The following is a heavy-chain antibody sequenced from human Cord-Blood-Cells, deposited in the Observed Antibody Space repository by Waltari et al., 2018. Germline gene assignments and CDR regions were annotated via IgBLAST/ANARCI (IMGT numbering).Heavy chain of an antibody. CDR1: GRSISSSSYY. V-gene: IGHV4-39*01. CDR2: IYYSGST. J-gene: IGHJ5*02. Sequence: QLQLQESGPGLVKPSETLSLTSTVSGRSISSSSYYWGWIRAPPGKGLEWIGSIYYSGSTYYNPSLKSRVTISVDTSKNQFSLKLSSVTAADTAVYYCARGLGYCSSTSCYNWFDPWGQGTLVTVSS. D-gene: IGHD2-2*01. CDR3: ARGLGYCSSTSCYNWFDP.